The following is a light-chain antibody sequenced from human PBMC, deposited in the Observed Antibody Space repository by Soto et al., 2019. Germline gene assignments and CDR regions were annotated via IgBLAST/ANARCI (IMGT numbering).Light chain of an antibody. CDR1: SSDVGGYNY. V-gene: IGLV2-11*01. CDR2: DVS. CDR3: CSYAGNSLWV. J-gene: IGLJ3*02. Sequence: QSALTQPRSVSGSPGQSVTISCTGTSSDVGGYNYVSWYQQHPGKAPKLMVYDVSKWPSGVPDRFSGSKSGNTASLTISGLSAEDEADYYCCSYAGNSLWVFGGGTKQTVL.